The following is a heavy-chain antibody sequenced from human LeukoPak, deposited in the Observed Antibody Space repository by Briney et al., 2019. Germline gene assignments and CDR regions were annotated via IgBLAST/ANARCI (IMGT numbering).Heavy chain of an antibody. CDR3: THEYFDY. V-gene: IGHV3-72*01. CDR1: GFTFSDHY. J-gene: IGHJ4*02. CDR2: SRDKGNSYTT. Sequence: GGSLRLSCAASGFTFSDHYIDWVRQAPGKGLEWVGRSRDKGNSYTTAYAASVRGRFTISRDDSKNSLYLQMNSLKIEDTAVYYCTHEYFDYWGQGTLVTVSS.